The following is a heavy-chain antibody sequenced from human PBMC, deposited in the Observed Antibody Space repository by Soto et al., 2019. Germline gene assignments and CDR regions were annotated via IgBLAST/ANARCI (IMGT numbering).Heavy chain of an antibody. CDR3: ARGSWRSKTHYYYYGMDV. Sequence: GGSLRLSCAASGFTFSSYAMHWVRQAPGKGLEWVAVISYDGSNKYYADSVKGRFTISRDNSKNTLYLQMNSLRAEDTAVYYCARGSWRSKTHYYYYGMDVWGQGTTVTVSS. V-gene: IGHV3-30-3*01. CDR1: GFTFSSYA. J-gene: IGHJ6*02. CDR2: ISYDGSNK. D-gene: IGHD1-26*01.